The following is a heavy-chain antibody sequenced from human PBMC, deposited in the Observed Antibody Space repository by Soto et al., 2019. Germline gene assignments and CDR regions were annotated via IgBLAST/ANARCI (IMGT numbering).Heavy chain of an antibody. CDR3: AKETNSGSYAF. V-gene: IGHV3-30*18. Sequence: PGGSLRLSCAASGFTFSSYGMHWVRQAPGKGLEWVAVISYDGSNKYYADSVKGRFTISRDNSKNTLYLQMNSLRAEDTAVYYCAKETNSGSYAFWGQGTLVTVSS. J-gene: IGHJ4*02. CDR2: ISYDGSNK. CDR1: GFTFSSYG. D-gene: IGHD1-26*01.